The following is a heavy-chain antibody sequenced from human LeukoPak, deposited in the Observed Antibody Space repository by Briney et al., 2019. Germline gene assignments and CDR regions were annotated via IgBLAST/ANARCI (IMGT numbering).Heavy chain of an antibody. D-gene: IGHD6-13*01. CDR2: IYYSGST. Sequence: SETLSLTCTVSGGSISSYYWSWIRQPPGKGLEWIGYIYYSGSTNYNPSLKSRVTISVDTSKNQFSLKLSSVTAADTAVYYCVRAYSSSWYINWFDPWGQGTLVTVSS. CDR1: GGSISSYY. CDR3: VRAYSSSWYINWFDP. J-gene: IGHJ5*02. V-gene: IGHV4-59*08.